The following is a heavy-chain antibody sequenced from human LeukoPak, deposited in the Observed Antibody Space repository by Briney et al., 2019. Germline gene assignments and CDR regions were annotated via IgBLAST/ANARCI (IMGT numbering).Heavy chain of an antibody. CDR1: GYSITSGYY. CDR2: IYHSGST. CDR3: ARGAYDFWGDYSSSPDYFYMDV. Sequence: SETLSLTCTVSGYSITSGYYWGWIRQPPGEGLEWIGSIYHSGSTYYTRSLKSRVTISVDTSKNQFSLKVSSVTAADTAVYYCARGAYDFWGDYSSSPDYFYMDVWGKGTTVTVSS. D-gene: IGHD3-3*01. V-gene: IGHV4-38-2*02. J-gene: IGHJ6*03.